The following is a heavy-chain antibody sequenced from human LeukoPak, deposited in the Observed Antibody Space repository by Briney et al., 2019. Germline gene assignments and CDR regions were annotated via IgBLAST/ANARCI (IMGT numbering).Heavy chain of an antibody. J-gene: IGHJ4*02. Sequence: PSETLSLTCTVSGGSISSYYWSWIRQPAGKGLEWIGRIYTSGSTNYNPSLKSRVTMSVDTSKNQFSLKLSSVIAADTAVYYCARESIAAAGSYLFDYWGQGTLVTVSS. V-gene: IGHV4-4*07. CDR2: IYTSGST. D-gene: IGHD6-13*01. CDR3: ARESIAAAGSYLFDY. CDR1: GGSISSYY.